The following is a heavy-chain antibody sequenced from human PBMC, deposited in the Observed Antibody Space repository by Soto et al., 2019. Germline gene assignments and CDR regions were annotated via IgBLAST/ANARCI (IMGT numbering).Heavy chain of an antibody. J-gene: IGHJ4*02. V-gene: IGHV4-38-2*02. D-gene: IGHD1-1*01. CDR1: GLAIIRGYY. CDR3: AREKVGTTFFDN. Sequence: SETLSLTSSVSGLAIIRGYYWSWVRQPPGKGLEWIGSIYPSVSSYHNPSLATRLRLSIDTSKNQFTLNLTSVTAADTALYFCAREKVGTTFFDNWGQGIQVTSPQ. CDR2: IYPSVSS.